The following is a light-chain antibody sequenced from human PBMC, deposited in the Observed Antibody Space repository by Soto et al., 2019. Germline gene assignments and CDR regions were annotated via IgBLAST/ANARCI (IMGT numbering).Light chain of an antibody. Sequence: DIQVTQSPSTLSASEGDRVTITCGASQSIGTWLAWYQQKPGKAPKLLIFDASTLESGVPSRFSGSGSGTEFTLTINSLQADDFATYYSQQHNSCSVTFGQGTRQAV. CDR3: QQHNSCSVT. CDR1: QSIGTW. V-gene: IGKV1-5*01. J-gene: IGKJ5*01. CDR2: DAS.